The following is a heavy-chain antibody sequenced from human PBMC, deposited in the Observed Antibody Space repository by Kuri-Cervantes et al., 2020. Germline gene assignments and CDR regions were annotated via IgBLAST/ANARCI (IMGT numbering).Heavy chain of an antibody. V-gene: IGHV3-30*03. J-gene: IGHJ2*01. D-gene: IGHD3-16*01. CDR1: GFTFSIYG. CDR2: ISYDGSNK. CDR3: TREGGSFDL. Sequence: GGSLSLSCAASGFTFSIYGMHWVRQAPGKGLEWVGVISYDGSNKYYADSVKDRFTISRENSEKTLYLQMNSLRAEDTVVYYCTREGGSFDLWGRGTLVTVSS.